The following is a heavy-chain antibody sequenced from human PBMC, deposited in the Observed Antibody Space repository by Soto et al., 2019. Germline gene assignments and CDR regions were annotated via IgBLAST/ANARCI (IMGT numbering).Heavy chain of an antibody. CDR3: AKEVWSGPMDV. D-gene: IGHD3-3*01. V-gene: IGHV3-30*18. CDR2: ISHDGSNK. J-gene: IGHJ6*02. CDR1: GFTFSSYG. Sequence: QVQLVESGGGVVQPGRSLRLSCAASGFTFSSYGMHWVRQAPGKGLEWVAIISHDGSNKYYGDSVKGRFTISRDNSKNTLYLQMNSLRAEDTAVYYCAKEVWSGPMDVWGQGTTVTVSS.